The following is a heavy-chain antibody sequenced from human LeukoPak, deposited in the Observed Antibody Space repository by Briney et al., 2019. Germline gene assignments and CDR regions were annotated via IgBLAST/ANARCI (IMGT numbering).Heavy chain of an antibody. J-gene: IGHJ5*02. V-gene: IGHV3-21*01. Sequence: AGGSLRLSCAASGFTFNTHTMNGVRQAPGKGLEWVSSIDSSSSSIYYADSVKGRFTVSRDNARNSLYLQINSLRAEDTAVYYWVNIANTAGCQNWLDLWGRGTLVTVSS. CDR2: IDSSSSSI. CDR3: VNIANTAGCQNWLDL. D-gene: IGHD2-8*02. CDR1: GFTFNTHT.